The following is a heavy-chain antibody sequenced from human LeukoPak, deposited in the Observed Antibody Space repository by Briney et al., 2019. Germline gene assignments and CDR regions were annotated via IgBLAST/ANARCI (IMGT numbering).Heavy chain of an antibody. V-gene: IGHV4-30-4*01. D-gene: IGHD7-27*01. CDR1: GGSISSGDYY. J-gene: IGHJ4*02. Sequence: SQTLSLTCTVSGGSISSGDYYWSWIRQPPGKGLEWIGYIYYSGSTYYNPSLKSRVTISVDTSKNQFSLELSSVTAADTAVYYCARLGNWGYIFVCWGQGTLVAVSS. CDR3: ARLGNWGYIFVC. CDR2: IYYSGST.